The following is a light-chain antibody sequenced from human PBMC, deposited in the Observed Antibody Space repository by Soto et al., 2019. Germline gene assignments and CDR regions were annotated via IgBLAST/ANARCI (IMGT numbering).Light chain of an antibody. J-gene: IGKJ5*01. CDR2: SAS. CDR1: QAVSTW. V-gene: IGKV1-12*01. CDR3: QQLNSYPQT. Sequence: DIQMTQSPSSVSASVGDTVTITCRASQAVSTWLAWYQQKPGGAPKLLVYSASTLQSGVPSRFSGSGSGPDFTLTISSLQPEDSATYFCQQLNSYPQTFGQGTRLEIK.